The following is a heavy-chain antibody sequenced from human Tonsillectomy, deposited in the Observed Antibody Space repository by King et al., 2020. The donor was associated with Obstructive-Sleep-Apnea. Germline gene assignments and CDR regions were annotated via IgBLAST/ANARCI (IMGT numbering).Heavy chain of an antibody. CDR2: IYYSGST. V-gene: IGHV4-39*07. Sequence: QLQESGPGLVKPSETLSLTCTVSDGSLSSSSYYWGWVRQPPGKGLEWTGIIYYSGSTYYNPSLESRVSISVDTSKNRLSLTLTSVTTADTAMYFCARGRKQLPPRGAFDIWGQGTMITVSS. J-gene: IGHJ3*02. D-gene: IGHD6-13*01. CDR1: DGSLSSSSYY. CDR3: ARGRKQLPPRGAFDI.